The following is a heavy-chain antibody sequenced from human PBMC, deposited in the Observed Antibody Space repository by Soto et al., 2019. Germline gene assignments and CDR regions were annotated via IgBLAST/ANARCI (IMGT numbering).Heavy chain of an antibody. V-gene: IGHV4-34*01. CDR2: INHSGST. J-gene: IGHJ4*02. CDR3: ARVYYGSGSYYKKRNTEISILRFDY. Sequence: SETLSLTCAVYGGSFSGYYWSWIRQPPGKGLEWIGEINHSGSTNYNPSLKSRVTISVDTSKNQFSLKLSSVTAADTAVYYCARVYYGSGSYYKKRNTEISILRFDYWGQGTLVTVSS. CDR1: GGSFSGYY. D-gene: IGHD3-10*01.